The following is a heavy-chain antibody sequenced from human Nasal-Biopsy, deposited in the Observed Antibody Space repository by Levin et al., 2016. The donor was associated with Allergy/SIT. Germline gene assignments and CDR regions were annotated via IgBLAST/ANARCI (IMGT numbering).Heavy chain of an antibody. CDR1: GFTFGPYW. V-gene: IGHV3-7*01. D-gene: IGHD6-19*01. Sequence: GGSLRLSCAASGFTFGPYWMGWVRQAPGKGPEWVANINHDGSEKYYVDSVKGRFTISRDNAKNTVYLEMNSLRAEDTGVYYCARDTAGPDSVPSDGFDIWGQGTMVTVSS. J-gene: IGHJ3*02. CDR3: ARDTAGPDSVPSDGFDI. CDR2: INHDGSEK.